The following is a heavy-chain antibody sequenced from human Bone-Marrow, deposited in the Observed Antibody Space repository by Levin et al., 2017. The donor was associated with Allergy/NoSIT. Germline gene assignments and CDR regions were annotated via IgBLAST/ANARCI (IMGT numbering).Heavy chain of an antibody. V-gene: IGHV4-34*01. D-gene: IGHD1-1*01. CDR3: ASSGRNPYNGMDV. CDR1: GASFSSYH. J-gene: IGHJ6*02. CDR2: ISHSGST. Sequence: SETLSLTCAVNGASFSSYHWSWVRQSPGKGLEWIGEISHSGSTSYRPSLQSRIIISLDTSTNQFSLTLNSVTAADTAVYYCASSGRNPYNGMDVWGQGTTVSVSS.